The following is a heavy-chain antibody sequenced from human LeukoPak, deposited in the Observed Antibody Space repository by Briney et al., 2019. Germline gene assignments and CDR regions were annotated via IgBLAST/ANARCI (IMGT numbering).Heavy chain of an antibody. D-gene: IGHD2-2*01. CDR3: AKDPLGYCSSTSCWMVDY. V-gene: IGHV3-23*01. CDR1: GFTFSSHG. CDR2: ISGSGGST. Sequence: PGGSLRLSCAASGFTFSSHGMSWVRQAPGKGLEWVSGISGSGGSTYYADSVKGRFTISRDNSKNTLYLQMNSLRAEDTAVYYCAKDPLGYCSSTSCWMVDYWGQGTLVTVSS. J-gene: IGHJ4*02.